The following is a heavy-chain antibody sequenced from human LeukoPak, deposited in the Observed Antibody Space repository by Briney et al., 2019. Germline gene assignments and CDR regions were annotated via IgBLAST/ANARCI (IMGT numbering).Heavy chain of an antibody. V-gene: IGHV4-34*01. J-gene: IGHJ4*02. CDR2: INHSGST. Sequence: KPSETLSLTCAVYGGSFSGYYWSWIRQPPGKGLEWIGEINHSGSTNYNPSLKSRVTISVDTSKNQFSLKLSSVTAADTAVYYCARGPGTGVFWSGYYMTDYWGQGTLVTVSS. CDR3: ARGPGTGVFWSGYYMTDY. CDR1: GGSFSGYY. D-gene: IGHD3-3*01.